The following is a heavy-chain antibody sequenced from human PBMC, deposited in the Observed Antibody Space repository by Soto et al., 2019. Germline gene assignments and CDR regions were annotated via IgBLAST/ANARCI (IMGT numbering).Heavy chain of an antibody. CDR1: GYTFTSYA. CDR2: INAGNGNT. D-gene: IGHD3-22*01. Sequence: QVPLVQSGAEVKKPGASVKVSCKASGYTFTSYAMHWVRQAPGQRLEWMGWINAGNGNTKYSQKFQGRVTITRDTSASTAYMELSSLRSEDTAVYYCARAMYYYDSSGFYYYYYGMDVWGQGTTVTVSS. CDR3: ARAMYYYDSSGFYYYYYGMDV. V-gene: IGHV1-3*01. J-gene: IGHJ6*02.